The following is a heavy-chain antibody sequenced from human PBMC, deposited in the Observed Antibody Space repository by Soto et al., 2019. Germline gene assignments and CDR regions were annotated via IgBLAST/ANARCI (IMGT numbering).Heavy chain of an antibody. J-gene: IGHJ4*02. Sequence: EVQLVESGGGLVQPGGSLRLSCAASGFTFTAYSMTWVRQVPGKGLEWVASINKDGSKQYYVDSVKGRFTISRDNAMNTLYRQMNSLRAGDTALYYCSRENWFQDCWGQGSLVTVSS. D-gene: IGHD3-10*01. CDR2: INKDGSKQ. CDR1: GFTFTAYS. V-gene: IGHV3-7*03. CDR3: SRENWFQDC.